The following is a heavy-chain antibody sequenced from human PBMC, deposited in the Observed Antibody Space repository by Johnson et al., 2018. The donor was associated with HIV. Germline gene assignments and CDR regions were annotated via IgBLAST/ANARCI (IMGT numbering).Heavy chain of an antibody. CDR1: GFTFSSYW. J-gene: IGHJ3*02. Sequence: MLLVESGGGVVRPGGSLRLSCVASGFTFSSYWMSWVRQAPGKGLEWVANIKQDGSEKYYVDSVKGRFTISRDNAKNSLYLQMNSLRAEDTAVYYWAREGGVTMVDGFDIWGQGTMVTVSS. V-gene: IGHV3-7*05. D-gene: IGHD4/OR15-4a*01. CDR3: AREGGVTMVDGFDI. CDR2: IKQDGSEK.